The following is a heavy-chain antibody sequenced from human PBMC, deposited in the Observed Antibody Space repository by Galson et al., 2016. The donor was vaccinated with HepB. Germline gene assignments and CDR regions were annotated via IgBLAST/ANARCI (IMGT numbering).Heavy chain of an antibody. CDR1: GDSIGSCSYH. V-gene: IGHV4-39*02. CDR2: IYYVGRA. D-gene: IGHD1-26*01. Sequence: ETLSLTCRVSGDSIGSCSYHWAWIRQPPGKGLEWIGSIYYVGRAYYRSSLKSRLTISLDPAKNHISLNLTSVTAADTAVYYCATVPGWESGIYDHWGQGTLVSVSS. J-gene: IGHJ4*02. CDR3: ATVPGWESGIYDH.